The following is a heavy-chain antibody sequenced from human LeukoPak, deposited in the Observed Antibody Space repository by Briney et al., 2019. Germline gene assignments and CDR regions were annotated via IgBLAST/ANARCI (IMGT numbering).Heavy chain of an antibody. D-gene: IGHD3-22*01. J-gene: IGHJ3*02. CDR3: ASLTTAEAFDI. V-gene: IGHV4-59*01. Sequence: SETLSLTCTVSGGSISSFYWSWIRQPPGKQLEWIGYIYDSGSTNYNPSLKSRVTISVDTSKNQFSLKLSSVTAADTAVYYCASLTTAEAFDIWGQGTMVTVSS. CDR2: IYDSGST. CDR1: GGSISSFY.